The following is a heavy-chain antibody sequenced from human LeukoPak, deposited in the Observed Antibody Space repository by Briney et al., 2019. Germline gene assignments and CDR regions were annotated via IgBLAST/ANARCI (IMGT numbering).Heavy chain of an antibody. CDR2: INAGNGNT. J-gene: IGHJ6*02. D-gene: IGHD4-17*01. V-gene: IGHV1-3*01. CDR3: AKELYNYGDYGAEGLDV. CDR1: RYTFTSYA. Sequence: ASVKVSCKASRYTFTSYAMHWVRQAPGQRLEWMGWINAGNGNTKYSQKFQGRVTITRDTSASTAYMELSSLRSEDTAVYYCAKELYNYGDYGAEGLDVGGQGTTVTVS.